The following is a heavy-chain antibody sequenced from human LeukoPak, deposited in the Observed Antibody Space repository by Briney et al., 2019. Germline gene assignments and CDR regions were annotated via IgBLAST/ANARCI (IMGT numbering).Heavy chain of an antibody. D-gene: IGHD3-10*01. Sequence: GESLKISCGGSGYSFTNSWIAWVRQMPGRGLEGMGIVFPGDSDTRYSPSFQGQVTISADKSISTAYLQWSSLKASDTAMYYCARLFGGSRGYFDYWGQGTLVTVSS. J-gene: IGHJ4*02. CDR2: VFPGDSDT. CDR3: ARLFGGSRGYFDY. CDR1: GYSFTNSW. V-gene: IGHV5-51*01.